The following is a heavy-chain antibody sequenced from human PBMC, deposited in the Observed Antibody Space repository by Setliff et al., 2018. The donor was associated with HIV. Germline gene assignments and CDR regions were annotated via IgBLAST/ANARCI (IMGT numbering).Heavy chain of an antibody. CDR1: GASISSGSYY. CDR2: IFRSGTT. V-gene: IGHV4-61*02. Sequence: PSETLSLTCTVSGASISSGSYYWSWIRQPAGRGLEWIGRIFRSGTTDYKFSLKSRVTISIDTSKNQFSLKLNSVTALDTAVYYCARKGSSSRSQEYYYDFWGQGTLVTVSS. D-gene: IGHD6-13*01. J-gene: IGHJ4*02. CDR3: ARKGSSSRSQEYYYDF.